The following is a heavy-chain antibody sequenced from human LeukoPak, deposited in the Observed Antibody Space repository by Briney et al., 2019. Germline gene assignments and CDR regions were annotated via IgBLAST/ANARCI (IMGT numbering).Heavy chain of an antibody. D-gene: IGHD3-22*01. CDR2: IYTSGST. V-gene: IGHV4-4*07. J-gene: IGHJ3*02. CDR1: IYSISNGYY. CDR3: ARAHVWSMIVEDAFDI. Sequence: SETLSLTCTVSIYSISNGYYWSWIRQPAGKGLEWIGRIYTSGSTNYNPSLKSRVTMSVDTSKNQFSLKLSSVTAADTAVYYCARAHVWSMIVEDAFDIWGQGTMVTVSS.